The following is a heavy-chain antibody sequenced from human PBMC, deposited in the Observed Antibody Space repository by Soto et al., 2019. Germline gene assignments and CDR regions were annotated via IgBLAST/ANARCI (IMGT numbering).Heavy chain of an antibody. Sequence: QLQLQESGPGLLKPSETLSLTCSVSGGSINSRSFSWGWIRQPPGKGLEWSGTFFNNENPNYTPTLKSRVPISVDTSKNQFSLRLTSVTAADTAVYYCERLAGYCSSNGCHGDYAMDVWGQGTTVTVSS. V-gene: IGHV4-39*01. CDR2: FFNNENP. CDR3: ERLAGYCSSNGCHGDYAMDV. D-gene: IGHD2-2*01. J-gene: IGHJ6*02. CDR1: GGSINSRSFS.